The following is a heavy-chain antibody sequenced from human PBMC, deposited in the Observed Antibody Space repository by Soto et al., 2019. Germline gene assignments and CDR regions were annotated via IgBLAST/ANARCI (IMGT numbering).Heavy chain of an antibody. CDR1: GLTFSSYW. V-gene: IGHV3-7*01. CDR3: ASAYYYDSSGYSPGGY. Sequence: PGGSLRLSCAASGLTFSSYWMSWVRQAPGKGLEWVANIKQDGSQKYYVDSVKGRFTISRDNAKNSLYLQMNSLRVEDTAVYHCASAYYYDSSGYSPGGYWGQGTLVTVSS. J-gene: IGHJ4*02. CDR2: IKQDGSQK. D-gene: IGHD3-22*01.